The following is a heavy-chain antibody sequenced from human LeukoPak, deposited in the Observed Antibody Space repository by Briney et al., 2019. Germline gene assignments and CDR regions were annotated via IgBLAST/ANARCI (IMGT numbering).Heavy chain of an antibody. V-gene: IGHV3-15*01. J-gene: IGHJ4*02. CDR2: IKSKTDGETA. CDR1: GFTFNTYG. Sequence: GGTLRLSCAASGFTFNTYGMSWVRQAPGKGLEWVGRIKSKTDGETADYTAAVKGRFSISRDDSKKTLYLQMNSLKAEDTGVYYCATVDYYKNWNDIWGQGTLVTVSS. CDR3: ATVDYYKNWNDI. D-gene: IGHD1-1*01.